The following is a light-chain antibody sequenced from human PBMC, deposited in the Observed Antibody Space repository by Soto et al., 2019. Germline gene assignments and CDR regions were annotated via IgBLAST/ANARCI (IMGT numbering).Light chain of an antibody. CDR2: GAS. V-gene: IGKV3-20*01. Sequence: EIVLTQSPGTLSLSPGERATLSCRASQSANSNYLAWYQHKPGQAPRLLIYGASTRATGIPDRFSGSGSGTDFTLTISRLEPEDFAVYFCHQYGGSPSTFGPGTKVDIK. CDR3: HQYGGSPST. CDR1: QSANSNY. J-gene: IGKJ3*01.